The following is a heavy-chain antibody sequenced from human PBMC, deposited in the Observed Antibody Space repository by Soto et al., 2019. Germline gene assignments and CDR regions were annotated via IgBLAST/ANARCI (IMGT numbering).Heavy chain of an antibody. CDR3: ARIGDYIWGSYRRRYYYYMDV. Sequence: QLQLQESGPGLVKPSETLSLTCTVSGGSISSSSYYWGWIRQPPGKGLEWIGSIYYSGSTYYNPSLKSRRTISVDTSKNQFSLKLSSVTAADTAVYYCARIGDYIWGSYRRRYYYYMDVWGKGTTVTVSS. V-gene: IGHV4-39*01. CDR2: IYYSGST. CDR1: GGSISSSSYY. D-gene: IGHD3-16*02. J-gene: IGHJ6*03.